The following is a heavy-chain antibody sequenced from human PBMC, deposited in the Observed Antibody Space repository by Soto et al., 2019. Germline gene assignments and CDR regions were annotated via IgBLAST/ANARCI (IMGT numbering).Heavy chain of an antibody. CDR2: SQESGVT. V-gene: IGHV4-59*08. D-gene: IGHD3-16*01. J-gene: IGHJ1*01. CDR1: GVSLETYY. Sequence: QVQLQETSPRLVKPWETLSLTCSLSGVSLETYYWSRLRQFPGKNLEWIAYSQESGVTDYNPSLERRVNNSIATSQDQFSLTVFSLTAADTALYYCARHSRTGDYDFWGRGIHVTVSS. CDR3: ARHSRTGDYDF.